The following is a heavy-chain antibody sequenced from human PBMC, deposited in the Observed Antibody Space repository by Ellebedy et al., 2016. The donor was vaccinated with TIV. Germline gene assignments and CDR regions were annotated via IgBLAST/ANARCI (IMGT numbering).Heavy chain of an antibody. CDR1: GYTLTELS. CDR2: INPNSGGT. J-gene: IGHJ5*02. Sequence: ASVKVSCKVSGYTLTELSMHWVRQAPGQGLEWMGWINPNSGGTNYVQKFQGRVTMTRDTSISTAYMELSRLRSDDTAVYYCARDSTSYNWFDPWGQGTLVTVSS. V-gene: IGHV1-2*02. D-gene: IGHD2-2*01. CDR3: ARDSTSYNWFDP.